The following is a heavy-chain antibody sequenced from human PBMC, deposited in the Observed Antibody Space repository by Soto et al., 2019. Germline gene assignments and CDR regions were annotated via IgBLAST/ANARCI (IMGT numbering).Heavy chain of an antibody. V-gene: IGHV4-59*01. Sequence: SETLSLTCTVSGGSSSSYYFSWIRQPPGKGLEWIGYIYYSGSTNYNPSLKSRVTISVDTSKNQFSLKLSSVTAADTAVYYCARGLKQWLVQVAFDIWGQGTMVT. D-gene: IGHD6-19*01. CDR3: ARGLKQWLVQVAFDI. CDR2: IYYSGST. J-gene: IGHJ3*02. CDR1: GGSSSSYY.